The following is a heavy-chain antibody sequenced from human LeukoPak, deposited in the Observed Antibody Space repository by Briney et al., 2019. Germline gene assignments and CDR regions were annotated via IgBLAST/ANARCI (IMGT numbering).Heavy chain of an antibody. Sequence: ASVKVSCKASGGTFSSYAISWVRQAPGQGLEWMGGIIPIFGTANYAQKFQGRVTITADESTSTAYMELSSLRSEDTAVYYCARGDILTGHPSGDDAFDIWGQGTMVTVSS. D-gene: IGHD3-9*01. V-gene: IGHV1-69*13. J-gene: IGHJ3*02. CDR1: GGTFSSYA. CDR3: ARGDILTGHPSGDDAFDI. CDR2: IIPIFGTA.